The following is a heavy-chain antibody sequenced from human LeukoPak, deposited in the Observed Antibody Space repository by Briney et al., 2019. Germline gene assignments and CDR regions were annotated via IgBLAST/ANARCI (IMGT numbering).Heavy chain of an antibody. CDR2: IIPIFGTA. CDR3: ARDGAGGYCSSTSRSPHAFDI. J-gene: IGHJ3*02. V-gene: IGHV1-69*13. CDR1: GGTFSSYA. Sequence: ASVKVSCKASGGTFSSYAISWVRQAPGQGLEWMGGIIPIFGTANYAQKFQGRVTITADESTSTAYMELSSLRSEDTAVYYCARDGAGGYCSSTSRSPHAFDIWGQGTMVTVSS. D-gene: IGHD2-2*01.